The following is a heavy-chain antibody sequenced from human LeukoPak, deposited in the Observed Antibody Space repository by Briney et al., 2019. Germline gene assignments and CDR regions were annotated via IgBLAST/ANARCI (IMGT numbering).Heavy chain of an antibody. J-gene: IGHJ4*02. CDR1: GGSISSSSRY. Sequence: SETLSLTCTVSGGSISSSSRYWGWISQSPRKGLEWIGRIYYSGSTYDNPSLKSPVSISVDTSKNQFSLKLTSVTVADTAVYYCATTTIRLGYWGQGTLVTVSS. V-gene: IGHV4-39*07. CDR2: IYYSGST. CDR3: ATTTIRLGY. D-gene: IGHD4-17*01.